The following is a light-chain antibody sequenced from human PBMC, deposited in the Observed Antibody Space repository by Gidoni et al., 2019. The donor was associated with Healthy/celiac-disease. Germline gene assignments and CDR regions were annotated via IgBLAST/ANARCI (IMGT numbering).Light chain of an antibody. J-gene: IGLJ2*01. V-gene: IGLV2-18*02. CDR3: SSYTSSSTLVV. CDR2: EVS. CDR1: SSDVGSYNR. Sequence: QSALTHPPSVSGSPGQSVTISCTGTSSDVGSYNRVSWYQQPPGTAPKLMIYEVSNRPSGVPDRFSGSKSGNTASLTISGLQAEDEADYYCSSYTSSSTLVVFGGGTKLTVL.